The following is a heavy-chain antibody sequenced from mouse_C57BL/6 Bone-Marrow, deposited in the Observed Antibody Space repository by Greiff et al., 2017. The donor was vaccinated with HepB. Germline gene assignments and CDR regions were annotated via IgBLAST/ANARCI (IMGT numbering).Heavy chain of an antibody. CDR2: INPSSGYT. Sequence: QVQLKESGAELAKPGASVKLSCKASGYTFTSYWMHWVKQRPGQGLEWIGYINPSSGYTKYNQKFKDKATLTADKSSSTAYMQLSSLTYEDSAVYYCARSYYDYHWYFDVWGTGTTVTVSS. CDR1: GYTFTSYW. J-gene: IGHJ1*03. CDR3: ARSYYDYHWYFDV. D-gene: IGHD2-4*01. V-gene: IGHV1-7*01.